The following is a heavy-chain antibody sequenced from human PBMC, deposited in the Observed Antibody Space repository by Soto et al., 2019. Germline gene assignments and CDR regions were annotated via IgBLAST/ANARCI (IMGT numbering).Heavy chain of an antibody. CDR3: ARLTGYSSGWFDF. J-gene: IGHJ4*02. D-gene: IGHD6-19*01. CDR1: GYTFTNHG. V-gene: IGHV1-18*04. Sequence: QVQLVQSGAEVKKPGASVKVSCKASGYTFTNHGITWLRQAPGQGLEWMGWISTFNGNTNYAQKFQGRGTMTTDTSTNTAYMELRSLGSDDTAVYYCARLTGYSSGWFDFWGQVTLVTVSS. CDR2: ISTFNGNT.